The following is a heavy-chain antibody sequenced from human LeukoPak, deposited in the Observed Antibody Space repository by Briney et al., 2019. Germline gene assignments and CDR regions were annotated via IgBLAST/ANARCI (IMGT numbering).Heavy chain of an antibody. Sequence: GGSLRLSCAASGFTFSNYSMNWVRQAPGKGLEWVSSISSSISYIYYADSVKGRFTIPRDNAKNSLYLQMNSLRAEDTAVYYCVRELRVTIAREFDYWGQGTLVSVSS. J-gene: IGHJ4*02. CDR1: GFTFSNYS. D-gene: IGHD5-18*01. CDR3: VRELRVTIAREFDY. V-gene: IGHV3-21*01. CDR2: ISSSISYI.